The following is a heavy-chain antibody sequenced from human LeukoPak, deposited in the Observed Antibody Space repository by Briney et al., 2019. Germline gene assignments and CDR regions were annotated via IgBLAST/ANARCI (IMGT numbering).Heavy chain of an antibody. V-gene: IGHV3-23*01. D-gene: IGHD3/OR15-3a*01. CDR2: ITGTGGST. Sequence: GGSLRLSCAASGFTFTSYAMSWVRQAPGKGLEWVSAITGTGGSTYYAASAKGRFTVYRDNSKNTLYLQMSSLRAEDTAMYYCAKVLDARDWYKDAFDIWGQGTRVTVSS. CDR1: GFTFTSYA. J-gene: IGHJ3*02. CDR3: AKVLDARDWYKDAFDI.